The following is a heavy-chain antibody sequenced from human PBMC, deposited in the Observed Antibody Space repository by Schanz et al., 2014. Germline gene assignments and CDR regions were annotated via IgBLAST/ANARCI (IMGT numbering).Heavy chain of an antibody. Sequence: QVLQVQSGSELKKPGTSVKVSCKASGYTFNNYTYVMIWVRQAPGQGLEWMGIITPSGGSTNYAQKLQGRVTMTRDTSTSTVYMELSSLRSEDTAVYYCATGKGDILTGRYWGQGTLVTVSS. D-gene: IGHD3-9*01. CDR1: GYTFNNYT. J-gene: IGHJ4*02. V-gene: IGHV1-46*02. CDR2: ITPSGGST. CDR3: ATGKGDILTGRY.